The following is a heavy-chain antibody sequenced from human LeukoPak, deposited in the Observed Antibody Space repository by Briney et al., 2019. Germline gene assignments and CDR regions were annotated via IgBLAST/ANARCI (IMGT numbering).Heavy chain of an antibody. CDR1: GFTFSSYG. D-gene: IGHD6-13*01. CDR2: ISSSSSYI. CDR3: ARCAYSSSWYSDY. V-gene: IGHV3-21*01. Sequence: GGSLRLSCAASGFTFSSYGMNWVRQAPGKGLEWVSSISSSSSYIYYADSVKGRFTISRDNAKNSLYLQMNSLRAEDTAVYYCARCAYSSSWYSDYWGQGTLVTVSS. J-gene: IGHJ4*02.